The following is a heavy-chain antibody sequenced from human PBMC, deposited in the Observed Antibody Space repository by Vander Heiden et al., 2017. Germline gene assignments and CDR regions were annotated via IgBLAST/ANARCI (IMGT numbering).Heavy chain of an antibody. CDR2: IGTAGDT. CDR1: GFTFSSYD. D-gene: IGHD2-2*01. CDR3: ARAWGVVPAAIDYGMDV. J-gene: IGHJ6*02. Sequence: EVQLVESGGGLVQHGGSLRLSCAASGFTFSSYDMHWVRQATGKGLEWVSAIGTAGDTYYPGSVKGRFTISRENAKNSLYLQMNSLRAGDTAVYYCARAWGVVPAAIDYGMDVWGQGTTVTVSS. V-gene: IGHV3-13*01.